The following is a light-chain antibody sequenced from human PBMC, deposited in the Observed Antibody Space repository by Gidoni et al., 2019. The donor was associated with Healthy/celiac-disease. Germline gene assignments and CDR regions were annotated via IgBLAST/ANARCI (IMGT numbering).Light chain of an antibody. Sequence: DIQMTQSPSSLSASVGDRVTITCLASQSINNYLNWYQHNPGKAPKLLIHAASSLQSGVPSRFSGNGSGTDFTLSISSLQPEDFGTYYCQQSYSNSPLTFGGGTKVEIK. J-gene: IGKJ4*01. CDR2: AAS. CDR1: QSINNY. V-gene: IGKV1-39*01. CDR3: QQSYSNSPLT.